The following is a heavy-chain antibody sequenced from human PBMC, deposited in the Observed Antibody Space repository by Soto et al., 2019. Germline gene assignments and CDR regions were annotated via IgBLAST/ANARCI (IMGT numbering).Heavy chain of an antibody. D-gene: IGHD5-18*01. CDR1: GYTFTNYA. Sequence: QVQLVQSGAEVKKPGASVKVSCKASGYTFTNYAVHWVRQAPGQRLEWMAWINAGNGNTKYSQKFQGRVSITGDTAASTAYMALSSLRSEDTAVYYCASGQLWSNFDYWGQGTLVTVSS. CDR2: INAGNGNT. V-gene: IGHV1-3*01. J-gene: IGHJ4*02. CDR3: ASGQLWSNFDY.